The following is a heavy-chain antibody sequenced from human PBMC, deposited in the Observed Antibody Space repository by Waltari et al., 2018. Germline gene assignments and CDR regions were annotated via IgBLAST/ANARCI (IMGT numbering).Heavy chain of an antibody. CDR1: GDSVASKTAA. D-gene: IGHD3-16*01. CDR3: ARDPPDGYTYFDY. Sequence: QVQLQQSGPGLVKPSQTLSLTCAISGDSVASKTAAWNWIRQSPARGLEWLGRTYYRSRWYNNYAVSVKSRITINQDTSKNQFSLQLSSVTPEDTAVYYCARDPPDGYTYFDYWGQGTLVTVSS. CDR2: TYYRSRWYN. J-gene: IGHJ4*02. V-gene: IGHV6-1*01.